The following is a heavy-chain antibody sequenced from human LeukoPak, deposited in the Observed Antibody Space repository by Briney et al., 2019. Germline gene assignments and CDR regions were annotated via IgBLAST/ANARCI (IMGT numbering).Heavy chain of an antibody. CDR2: INHSGSA. CDR1: GGSFSGYY. V-gene: IGHV4-34*01. D-gene: IGHD3-10*01. J-gene: IGHJ5*02. CDR3: ARGLITMVRGIRFDP. Sequence: SETLSLTCAVYGGSFSGYYWSWIRQSPGKGLEWIGEINHSGSANYNPSLKSRVTISVDTSKNQFSLNLTSVTAADTAVYYCARGLITMVRGIRFDPWGQGTLVTVSS.